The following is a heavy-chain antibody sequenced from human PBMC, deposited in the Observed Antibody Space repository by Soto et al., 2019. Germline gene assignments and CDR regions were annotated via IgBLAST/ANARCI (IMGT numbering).Heavy chain of an antibody. Sequence: EVQLLESGGGLVQPGGPLRLSCAASGFTFSRYAMTWVRQAPGKGLEWVSAITGGGDNTYYADSVKGRFTISRDNFKNTLYLQMDSLRDEDTAIYPCAKGSKGFDYWGQGTLVTVSS. D-gene: IGHD2-2*01. CDR2: ITGGGDNT. V-gene: IGHV3-23*01. CDR1: GFTFSRYA. J-gene: IGHJ4*02. CDR3: AKGSKGFDY.